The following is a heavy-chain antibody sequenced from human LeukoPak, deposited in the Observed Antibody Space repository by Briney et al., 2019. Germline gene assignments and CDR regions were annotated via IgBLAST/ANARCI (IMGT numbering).Heavy chain of an antibody. D-gene: IGHD2-2*02. CDR3: ARLSCSSTSCYTDYHYFDY. V-gene: IGHV5-51*01. CDR2: IYPGDSDT. CDR1: GYSFTTYW. J-gene: IGHJ4*02. Sequence: GESLKISCKGSGYSFTTYWIGWVRQMPGKGLEWMGIIYPGDSDTRYSPSFQGQVTISADKSISTAYLQWSSLKASDTAMYYCARLSCSSTSCYTDYHYFDYWGQGTLVTVSS.